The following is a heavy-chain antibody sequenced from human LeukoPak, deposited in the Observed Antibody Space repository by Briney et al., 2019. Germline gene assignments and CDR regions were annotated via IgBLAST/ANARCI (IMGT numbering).Heavy chain of an antibody. V-gene: IGHV4-39*01. D-gene: IGHD6-19*01. CDR1: GGLVSSTTYY. J-gene: IGHJ4*02. CDR3: ARQPTVNRGAVASKFDC. CDR2: IYYNGIT. Sequence: PSETLSLTCAVSGGLVSSTTYYWAWMRQPPGKGLEWIGSIYYNGITYYNASLRSRVSISVDTSKNQFSLRLNSLNAPATAVYYCARQPTVNRGAVASKFDCWGQGTLVTVSS.